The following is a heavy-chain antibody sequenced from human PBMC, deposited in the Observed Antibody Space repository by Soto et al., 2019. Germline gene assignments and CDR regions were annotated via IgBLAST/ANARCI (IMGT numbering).Heavy chain of an antibody. J-gene: IGHJ4*02. D-gene: IGHD4-4*01. CDR3: KTGPRLTTWDY. CDR2: ISSSGSTI. Sequence: GGSLRLSCAASGFTFSDYYISWIRQAPGKGLEWVSYISSSGSTIYYADSVKGRFTISRDNAKNSLYLQMNSLRVEDTAVYYCKTGPRLTTWDYWGQGTLVTVSS. CDR1: GFTFSDYY. V-gene: IGHV3-11*01.